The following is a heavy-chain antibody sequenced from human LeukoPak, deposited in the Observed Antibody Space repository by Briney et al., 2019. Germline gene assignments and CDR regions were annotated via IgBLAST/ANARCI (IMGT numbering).Heavy chain of an antibody. D-gene: IGHD6-13*01. V-gene: IGHV3-30*02. Sequence: GGSLRLSCAASGFTFSSYGMHWVRQAPGKGLEWVAFIRYDGSNKYYADSVKGRFTISRDNSKNTLYLQMNSLRAEDTAVYYCAKDGGSVYEVAAADYYYYGMDVWGQGTTVTVSS. J-gene: IGHJ6*02. CDR3: AKDGGSVYEVAAADYYYYGMDV. CDR2: IRYDGSNK. CDR1: GFTFSSYG.